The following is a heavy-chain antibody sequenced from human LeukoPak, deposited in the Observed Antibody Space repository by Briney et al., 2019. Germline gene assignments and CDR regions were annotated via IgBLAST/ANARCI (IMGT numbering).Heavy chain of an antibody. D-gene: IGHD6-19*01. J-gene: IGHJ4*02. CDR3: ARDSIAVAGTFFDY. CDR1: GYTFTDYY. V-gene: IGHV1-2*02. Sequence: ASVKVSCKASGYTFTDYYIHWVGQAPGQGLEWMGWINPNSGGTNYAQKFQGRVTMTRDTSISTAYMELSRLRSDDTAVYYCARDSIAVAGTFFDYWGQGTLVTVSS. CDR2: INPNSGGT.